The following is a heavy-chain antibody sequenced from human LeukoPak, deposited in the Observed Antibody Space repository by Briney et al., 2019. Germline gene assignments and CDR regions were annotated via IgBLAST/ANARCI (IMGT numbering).Heavy chain of an antibody. CDR1: GFTFSDAW. Sequence: GGSLRLSCSASGFTFSDAWMTWVRQAPGKGLEWVGRIKANKDGGTTESAAPVKGRITISRDDSKNMVYLQMNGLKIEDTDVYYCATEYFGAFNFWGQGSLVTVSS. CDR2: IKANKDGGTT. V-gene: IGHV3-15*05. D-gene: IGHD3-10*01. CDR3: ATEYFGAFNF. J-gene: IGHJ4*02.